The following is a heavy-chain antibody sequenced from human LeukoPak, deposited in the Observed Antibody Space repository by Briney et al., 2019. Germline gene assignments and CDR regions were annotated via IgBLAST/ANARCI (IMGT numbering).Heavy chain of an antibody. CDR3: SRAIRGRSSLSEY. V-gene: IGHV3-7*01. Sequence: PGGSLRLSCAASGFTFSSYAMTWVRQAPGKGLEWVAIMNQDGSEKYYMASVKGRFTISRDNAKNLLYLQMNSLRPEDTAVYYCSRAIRGRSSLSEYWDQGTLVTVSA. J-gene: IGHJ4*02. CDR2: MNQDGSEK. CDR1: GFTFSSYA. D-gene: IGHD3-10*01.